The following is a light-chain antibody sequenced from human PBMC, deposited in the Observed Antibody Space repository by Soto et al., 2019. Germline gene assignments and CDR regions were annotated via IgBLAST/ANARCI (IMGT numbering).Light chain of an antibody. V-gene: IGKV3-11*01. CDR2: DAA. CDR3: QQRSSWPWT. J-gene: IGKJ1*01. CDR1: QSVSSY. Sequence: EIVLTQSPAPLSLSPGERATLSCRASQSVSSYLAWYQQNPGQAPRLLIYDAANRATGIPARIGGSGSGTDFTLTISSLEPEDFAVYYCQQRSSWPWTFGQGTKVEIK.